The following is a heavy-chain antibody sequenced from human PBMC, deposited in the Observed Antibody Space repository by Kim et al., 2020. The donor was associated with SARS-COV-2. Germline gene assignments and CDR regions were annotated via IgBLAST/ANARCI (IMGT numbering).Heavy chain of an antibody. D-gene: IGHD3-3*01. V-gene: IGHV3-23*01. CDR1: GFTFSSYA. J-gene: IGHJ5*02. Sequence: GGSLRLSCAASGFTFSSYAMSWVRQAPGKGLEWVSAISGSGGSTYYADSVKGRFTISRDNSKNTLYLQMNSLRAEDTAVYYCAKEARIRGVTIFGVVPSPNWFAPWGQGTLVTVSS. CDR2: ISGSGGST. CDR3: AKEARIRGVTIFGVVPSPNWFAP.